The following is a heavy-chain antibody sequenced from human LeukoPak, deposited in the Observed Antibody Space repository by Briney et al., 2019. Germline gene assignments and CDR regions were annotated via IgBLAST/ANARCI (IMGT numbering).Heavy chain of an antibody. CDR1: GFTFSSYS. CDR3: AREGAAAAPY. J-gene: IGHJ4*02. Sequence: GGSLRLSCAASGFTFSSYSMNWVRQAPGKGLEWVSAISSSSSYIYYADSVKGRFTISRDNARNSLYLQMNSLRAEDTAMYYCAREGAAAAPYWGQGTLVTVSS. CDR2: ISSSSSYI. D-gene: IGHD6-13*01. V-gene: IGHV3-21*01.